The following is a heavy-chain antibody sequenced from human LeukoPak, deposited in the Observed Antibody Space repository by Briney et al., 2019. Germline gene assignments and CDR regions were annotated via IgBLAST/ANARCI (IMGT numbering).Heavy chain of an antibody. J-gene: IGHJ5*02. CDR2: IYPGDSDT. Sequence: GESLKISCKGSGYSFTSYWIGWVRPMPGKGLEWMGIIYPGDSDTRYSPSFQGQVTISADKSISTAYLQWSSLKASDTAMYYCAGRRRSSENWFDPWGQGTLVTVSS. CDR1: GYSFTSYW. D-gene: IGHD6-19*01. V-gene: IGHV5-51*01. CDR3: AGRRRSSENWFDP.